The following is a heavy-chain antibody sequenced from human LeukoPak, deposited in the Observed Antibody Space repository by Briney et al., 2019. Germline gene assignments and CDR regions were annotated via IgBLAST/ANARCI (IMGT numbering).Heavy chain of an antibody. CDR3: ARATYSSGWADP. CDR2: INPNSGGT. V-gene: IGHV1-2*02. J-gene: IGHJ5*02. D-gene: IGHD6-19*01. CDR1: GYTFTGYY. Sequence: ASVKVSCKASGYTFTGYYMHWVRQAPGQGLEWMGWINPNSGGTNYAQKFQDRVTMTRDTSISTAYMELSRLRSDDTAVYYCARATYSSGWADPWGQGTLVTVSS.